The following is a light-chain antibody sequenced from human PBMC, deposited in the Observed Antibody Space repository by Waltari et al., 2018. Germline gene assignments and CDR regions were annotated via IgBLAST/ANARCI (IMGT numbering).Light chain of an antibody. CDR3: QKYVNLPAT. CDR2: HAS. J-gene: IGKJ1*01. V-gene: IGKV3-20*01. CDR1: QSVGRF. Sequence: SCRARQSVGRFLAWYQQKPGQAPRLLIYHASISATGIPDRFSGSGSGTDFSLTISGLEPEDFAVYYCQKYVNLPATFGQGTKVEIK.